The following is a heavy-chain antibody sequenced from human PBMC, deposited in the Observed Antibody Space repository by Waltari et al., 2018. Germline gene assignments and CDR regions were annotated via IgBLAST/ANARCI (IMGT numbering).Heavy chain of an antibody. CDR3: ARKGGRGYPYGPFYYDH. V-gene: IGHV3-74*01. J-gene: IGHJ4*02. CDR2: INIDGGYI. Sequence: EVQLVESGGGLVQPGGSLRLSCAASGFTFGAYWMHWVRQPPGKGLAWVSRINIDGGYISYTDSVKGRFTISRDNAKNTLFLQLNSLRAEDTAVYYCARKGGRGYPYGPFYYDHWGQGTLVTVSP. CDR1: GFTFGAYW. D-gene: IGHD5-18*01.